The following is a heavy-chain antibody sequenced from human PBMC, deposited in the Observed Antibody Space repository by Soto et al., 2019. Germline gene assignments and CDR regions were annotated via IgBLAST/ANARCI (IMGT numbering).Heavy chain of an antibody. J-gene: IGHJ6*03. CDR1: GFTFSSYW. Sequence: PGGSLRLSCAASGFTFSSYWMSWVRQAPGKGLEWVANIKQDGSEKYYVDSVKGRFTISRDNAKNSLYLQMNSLRAEDTAVYYCARESFGMVRGVIIDYYYYMDVWGKGTTVTVSS. D-gene: IGHD3-10*01. CDR2: IKQDGSEK. CDR3: ARESFGMVRGVIIDYYYYMDV. V-gene: IGHV3-7*01.